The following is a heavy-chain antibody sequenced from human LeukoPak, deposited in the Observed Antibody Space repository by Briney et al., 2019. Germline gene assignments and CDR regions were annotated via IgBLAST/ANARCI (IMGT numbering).Heavy chain of an antibody. J-gene: IGHJ4*02. Sequence: ASVKVSCKASGGTFSSYAISWVQQAPGQGLEWMGGIIPIFGTANYAQKFQGRVTITADESTSTAYMELSSLRSEDTAVYYCARRLTTYYYDSSGYPFDYWGQGTLVTVSS. D-gene: IGHD3-22*01. CDR2: IIPIFGTA. CDR3: ARRLTTYYYDSSGYPFDY. CDR1: GGTFSSYA. V-gene: IGHV1-69*13.